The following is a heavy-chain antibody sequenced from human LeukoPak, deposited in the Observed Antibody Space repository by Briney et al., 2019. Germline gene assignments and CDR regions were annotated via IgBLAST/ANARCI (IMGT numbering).Heavy chain of an antibody. J-gene: IGHJ6*03. D-gene: IGHD4-11*01. CDR1: GYTFTSYD. V-gene: IGHV1-8*01. Sequence: ASVKVSCKASGYTFTSYDINWVGQATGQGREGMGWMNPNSGNTGYAQKFQGRVTMTRNTYISTAYMELSSLRSEDTAVYYCARGRPRLVRPYYYYMDVWGKGTTVTISS. CDR2: MNPNSGNT. CDR3: ARGRPRLVRPYYYYMDV.